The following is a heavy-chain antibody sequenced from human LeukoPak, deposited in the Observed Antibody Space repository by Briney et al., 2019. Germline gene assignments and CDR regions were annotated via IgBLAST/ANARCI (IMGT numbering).Heavy chain of an antibody. CDR3: AKEVYRWEPIY. J-gene: IGHJ4*02. CDR2: INHSGST. CDR1: GGSFSGYH. V-gene: IGHV4-34*01. D-gene: IGHD1-26*01. Sequence: SETLSLTCAVYGGSFSGYHWSWIRQPPGKGLEWIGEINHSGSTNYNPSLKSRVTISVDTSKNQFSLKLSSVTAADTAVYYCAKEVYRWEPIYWGQGTLVTVSS.